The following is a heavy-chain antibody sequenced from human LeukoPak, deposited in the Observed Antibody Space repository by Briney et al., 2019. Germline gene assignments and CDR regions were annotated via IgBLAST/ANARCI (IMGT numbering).Heavy chain of an antibody. CDR2: IHYSGNS. CDR1: GASVSSGDY. D-gene: IGHD2-2*01. Sequence: PSETLSLTCTVSGASVSSGDYWSWLRQPPGKGLEWIGHIHYSGNSDYNPSLRSRLTISIDTAMNQFSLMLNSVTAADTAVYYCARMDCSTTSCYDWRGWFDPWGQGALVTVSS. CDR3: ARMDCSTTSCYDWRGWFDP. J-gene: IGHJ5*02. V-gene: IGHV4-30-4*01.